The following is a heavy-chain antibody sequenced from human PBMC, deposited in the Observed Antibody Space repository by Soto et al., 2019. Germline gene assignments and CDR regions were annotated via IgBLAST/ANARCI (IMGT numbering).Heavy chain of an antibody. CDR3: ARGVYGGGRVSDY. D-gene: IGHD3-16*01. V-gene: IGHV1-8*01. CDR1: GYTFNSFD. J-gene: IGHJ4*02. Sequence: VQLVQSGAEGKKPGASVKVSCKASGYTFNSFDINWVRQATGQGLEWMGWMNPNSGDTGYAQKFQGRVTMTRNTSISTAYMELKSLRLEDTAVYYCARGVYGGGRVSDYWGQGTLVTVSS. CDR2: MNPNSGDT.